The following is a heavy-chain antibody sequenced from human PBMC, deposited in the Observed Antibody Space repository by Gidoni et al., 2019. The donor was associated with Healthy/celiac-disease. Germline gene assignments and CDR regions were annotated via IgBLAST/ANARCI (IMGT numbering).Heavy chain of an antibody. Sequence: QLQLQESGPGLVKPSETLSLTCTVSGGSISSSSYYWGWIRQPPGKGLGWIGSIYYRGSTYYNPSLKSRVTISVDTSKNQFSLKLSSVTAADTAVYYCARTAAAGKGNWFDPWGQGTLVTVSS. CDR1: GGSISSSSYY. D-gene: IGHD6-13*01. V-gene: IGHV4-39*07. J-gene: IGHJ5*02. CDR2: IYYRGST. CDR3: ARTAAAGKGNWFDP.